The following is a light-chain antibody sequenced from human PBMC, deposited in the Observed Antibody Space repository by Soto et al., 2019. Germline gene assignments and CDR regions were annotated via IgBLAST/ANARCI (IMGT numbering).Light chain of an antibody. CDR2: RNN. CDR1: TSNIGSNY. Sequence: QSVLTQPPSASGPPGQRVTISCSGSTSNIGSNYVYWYQQLPGTAPKLLIYRNNQRPSGVPDRFSRSKSGTSASLAISGLRSADEADYFCATWDDSLNRFYDCVNGTKDTV. CDR3: ATWDDSLNRFYD. J-gene: IGLJ1*01. V-gene: IGLV1-47*01.